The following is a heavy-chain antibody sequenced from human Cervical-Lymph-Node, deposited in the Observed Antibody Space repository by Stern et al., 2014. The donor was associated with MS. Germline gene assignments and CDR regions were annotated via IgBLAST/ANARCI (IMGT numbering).Heavy chain of an antibody. V-gene: IGHV1-8*01. J-gene: IGHJ6*02. Sequence: QVQLVQSGADVKKPGASVKVSCKASGYTLTSYDINWVRQATGQGLEWMAWMDRTTGNTAYEEKFQGRLTMTWDTSISTAYMELSSLTSEDTAVYYCARIGRSYYYYHGLDVWGQGTAVTVSS. CDR1: GYTLTSYD. D-gene: IGHD1-26*01. CDR2: MDRTTGNT. CDR3: ARIGRSYYYYHGLDV.